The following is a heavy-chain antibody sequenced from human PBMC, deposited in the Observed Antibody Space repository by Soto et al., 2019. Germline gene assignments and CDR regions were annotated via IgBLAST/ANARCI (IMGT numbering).Heavy chain of an antibody. CDR3: ARGDVHRPGPDNHY. D-gene: IGHD1-1*01. V-gene: IGHV4-34*01. CDR2: INHSGNA. J-gene: IGHJ4*01. Sequence: SETLSLTCAVYGGSFSGHYWSWLRQPPGMGLEWIGEINHSGNANQNPSLKSRVSISVDTAKNQFSLNLGSVTAADTAVYYCARGDVHRPGPDNHYWG. CDR1: GGSFSGHY.